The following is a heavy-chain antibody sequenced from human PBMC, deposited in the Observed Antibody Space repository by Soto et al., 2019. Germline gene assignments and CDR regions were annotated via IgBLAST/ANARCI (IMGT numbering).Heavy chain of an antibody. CDR1: GYTFTSYG. V-gene: IGHV1-18*01. Sequence: QVQLVQSGAEVKKPGASVKVSCKASGYTFTSYGISWVRQAPGQGLEWMGWISAYNGNTNYAQKLQGRVTMTTDTSTSTAYMELRSLGSDDTAVYYCAREASYYGAAPWFFDLWGRGTLVTVSS. J-gene: IGHJ2*01. D-gene: IGHD4-17*01. CDR2: ISAYNGNT. CDR3: AREASYYGAAPWFFDL.